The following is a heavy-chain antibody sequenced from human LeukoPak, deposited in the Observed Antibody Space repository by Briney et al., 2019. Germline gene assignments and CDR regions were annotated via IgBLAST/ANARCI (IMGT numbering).Heavy chain of an antibody. CDR3: AKDFGIQLWSTRGVFDI. CDR1: GFTFSTYG. J-gene: IGHJ3*02. D-gene: IGHD5-18*01. CDR2: ISHHGSNK. V-gene: IGHV3-30*18. Sequence: GGSLRLSCVASGFTFSTYGMNWVRQAPGKGLEWVAVISHHGSNKFYGDSVKGRFTISRDNSNNMVYLQMNGLRAEDTAVYYWAKDFGIQLWSTRGVFDIWGQGKMATVFS.